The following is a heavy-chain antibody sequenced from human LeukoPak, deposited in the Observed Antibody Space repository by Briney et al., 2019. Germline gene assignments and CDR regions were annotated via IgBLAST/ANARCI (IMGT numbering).Heavy chain of an antibody. CDR3: AKARTTVTTYDAFDI. Sequence: PGGSLRLSCAASGFTFSSYGMHWVRQAPGKELEWVAFIRYDGSNKYYADSVKGRFTISRDNSKNTLYLQMNSLRAEDTAVYYCAKARTTVTTYDAFDIWGQGTMVTVSS. V-gene: IGHV3-30*02. CDR1: GFTFSSYG. CDR2: IRYDGSNK. D-gene: IGHD4-17*01. J-gene: IGHJ3*02.